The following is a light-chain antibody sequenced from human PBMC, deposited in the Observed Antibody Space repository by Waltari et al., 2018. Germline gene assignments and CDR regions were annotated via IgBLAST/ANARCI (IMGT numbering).Light chain of an antibody. CDR2: TAS. Sequence: DIQMTPPPSSVSASVGDRVTITCRASHHIDNWLAWYQQKPGRAPKLLVYTASTLQTGVPLRFSGSGSGTHFTLTISSLQPEDFATYYCQHLYSFPYTFGQGTKLEI. J-gene: IGKJ2*01. CDR1: HHIDNW. V-gene: IGKV1-12*01. CDR3: QHLYSFPYT.